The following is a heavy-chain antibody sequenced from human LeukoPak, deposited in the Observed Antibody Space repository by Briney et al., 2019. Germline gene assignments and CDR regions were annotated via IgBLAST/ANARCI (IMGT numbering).Heavy chain of an antibody. D-gene: IGHD7-27*01. Sequence: PGGSLRLSCAASGFTFSSYSMNWVRQAPGKGLEWVSSISSSSSYIYYADSVKGRFTISRDNAKNSLYLQMNSLRAEDTAVYDCARGGSSYWGQSKYYFDYWGQGTLVTVSS. CDR2: ISSSSSYI. CDR1: GFTFSSYS. V-gene: IGHV3-21*01. J-gene: IGHJ4*02. CDR3: ARGGSSYWGQSKYYFDY.